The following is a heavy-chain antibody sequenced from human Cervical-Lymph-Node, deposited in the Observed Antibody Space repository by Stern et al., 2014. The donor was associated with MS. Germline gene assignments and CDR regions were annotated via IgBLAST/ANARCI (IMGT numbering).Heavy chain of an antibody. Sequence: VQLVESGAEVKKPGSSVKVSCKASGDTFTSYTISWVRQAPGQGLEWMGRIIPILGIANYAQKFQGRVTITADKSTSTAYMELSSLRSEDPAVYYCARDTITPRGYGYWGQGTLVTVSS. CDR2: IIPILGIA. CDR3: ARDTITPRGYGY. V-gene: IGHV1-69*09. D-gene: IGHD5-12*01. J-gene: IGHJ4*02. CDR1: GDTFTSYT.